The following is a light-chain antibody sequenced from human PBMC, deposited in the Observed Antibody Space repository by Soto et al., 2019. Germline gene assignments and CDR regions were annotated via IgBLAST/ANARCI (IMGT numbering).Light chain of an antibody. J-gene: IGLJ2*01. CDR3: AAWDDSLSVV. V-gene: IGLV1-44*01. Sequence: HSVLTQPPSASGTPGQRVTISCSGSSSNIGSNTVSWYQHLPGTAPKLLIYSNDQRPSGVPDRFSGSKSGTSASLAISGLQSEDEADYYCAAWDDSLSVVFGGGTKLTVL. CDR1: SSNIGSNT. CDR2: SND.